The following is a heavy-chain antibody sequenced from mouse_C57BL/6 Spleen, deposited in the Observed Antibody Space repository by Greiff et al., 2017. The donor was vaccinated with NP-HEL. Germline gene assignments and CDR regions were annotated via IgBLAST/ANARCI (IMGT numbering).Heavy chain of an antibody. CDR1: GFTFSSYA. CDR2: ISDGGSYT. V-gene: IGHV5-4*01. D-gene: IGHD2-4*01. Sequence: DVKLVESGGGLVKPGGSLKLSCAASGFTFSSYAMSWVRQTPEKRLEWVATISDGGSYTYYPDNVKGRFTISRDNAKNNLYLQMSHLKSEDTAMYYCARDSYYDGYFDYWGQGTTLTVSS. CDR3: ARDSYYDGYFDY. J-gene: IGHJ2*01.